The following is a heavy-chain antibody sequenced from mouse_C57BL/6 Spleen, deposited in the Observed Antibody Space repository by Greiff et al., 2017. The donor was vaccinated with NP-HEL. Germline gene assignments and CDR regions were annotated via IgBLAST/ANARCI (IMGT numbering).Heavy chain of an antibody. CDR3: AYGYSYAMDY. D-gene: IGHD2-2*01. CDR2: IYPGSGNT. Sequence: LEESGPELVKPGASVKISCKASAYSFTSYYIHWVKQRPGQGLEWIGWIYPGSGNTKYNEKFKGKATLTADTSSSTAYMQLSSLTSEDSAVYYCAYGYSYAMDYWGQGTSVTVSS. J-gene: IGHJ4*01. CDR1: AYSFTSYY. V-gene: IGHV1-66*01.